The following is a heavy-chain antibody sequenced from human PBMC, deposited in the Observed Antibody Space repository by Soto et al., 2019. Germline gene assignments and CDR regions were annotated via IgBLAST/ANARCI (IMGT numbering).Heavy chain of an antibody. V-gene: IGHV3-30-3*01. CDR3: ARARRPYSYGSGSYSDY. Sequence: QVQLVESGGGVVQPGRSLRLSCAASGFTFSSYAMHWVRQAPGKGLEWVAVISYDGSNKYYADSVKGRFTISRDNSKITLYLQMNSLRPEDTAVYYCARARRPYSYGSGSYSDYWGQGTLVTVSS. CDR2: ISYDGSNK. D-gene: IGHD3-10*01. CDR1: GFTFSSYA. J-gene: IGHJ4*02.